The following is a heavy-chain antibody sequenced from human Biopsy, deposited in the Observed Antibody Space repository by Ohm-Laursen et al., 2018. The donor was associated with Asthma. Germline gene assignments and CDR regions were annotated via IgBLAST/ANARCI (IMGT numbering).Heavy chain of an antibody. D-gene: IGHD6-25*01. V-gene: IGHV3-11*01. CDR3: ARVFESSEWGPFYHFGLDV. CDR1: GFSFRDYY. CDR2: ISSSGSTR. Sequence: GSLRLSCAASGFSFRDYYMTWMRQSPGKGLEWVSSISSSGSTRYPAESVMGRFTISRDNDRNSLFPQMGSLRAEDTAIYYCARVFESSEWGPFYHFGLDVWGQGTTVAVSS. J-gene: IGHJ6*02.